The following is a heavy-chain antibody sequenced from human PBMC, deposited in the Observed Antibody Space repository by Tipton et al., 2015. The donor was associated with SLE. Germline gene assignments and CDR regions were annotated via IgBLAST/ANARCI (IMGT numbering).Heavy chain of an antibody. Sequence: SLRLSCGASGFTFSNYWMSWVRQAPGKGLEWVATIKHDGSEMYYVDSVKGRFTISRDDAKNSLFLQMDGLRAEDTAVYYCGRDLEYYDFWSAQYRPSGIDYWGQGTLVTVSS. V-gene: IGHV3-7*01. J-gene: IGHJ4*02. D-gene: IGHD3-3*01. CDR1: GFTFSNYW. CDR2: IKHDGSEM. CDR3: GRDLEYYDFWSAQYRPSGIDY.